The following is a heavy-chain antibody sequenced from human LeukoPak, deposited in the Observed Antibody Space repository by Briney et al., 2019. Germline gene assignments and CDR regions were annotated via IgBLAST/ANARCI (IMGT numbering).Heavy chain of an antibody. D-gene: IGHD3-10*01. Sequence: GESLRLSCAASGFTFSSDAMSWVRQAPGKGLEWVSAISSSGGSTYYADSVKGRFTISRDNSKNTLGLQMNSLRAEDTAVYYCAKVKEFYYYGMDVWGQGTTVTVSS. CDR2: ISSSGGST. CDR1: GFTFSSDA. CDR3: AKVKEFYYYGMDV. J-gene: IGHJ6*02. V-gene: IGHV3-23*01.